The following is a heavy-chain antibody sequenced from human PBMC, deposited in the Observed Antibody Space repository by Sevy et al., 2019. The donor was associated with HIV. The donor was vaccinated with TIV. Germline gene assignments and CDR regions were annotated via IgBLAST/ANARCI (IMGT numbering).Heavy chain of an antibody. CDR3: AAYSDYDSFDY. Sequence: GGSLRLSCAASGLSFSWYWMSWVRQTPEKGLEWVANIKQDGSEKNYVDSVKGRFTISRDNAKNSLYLQMNSLRAEDTAVYYCAAYSDYDSFDYWGQGTLVTVSS. D-gene: IGHD5-12*01. J-gene: IGHJ4*02. CDR1: GLSFSWYW. V-gene: IGHV3-7*01. CDR2: IKQDGSEK.